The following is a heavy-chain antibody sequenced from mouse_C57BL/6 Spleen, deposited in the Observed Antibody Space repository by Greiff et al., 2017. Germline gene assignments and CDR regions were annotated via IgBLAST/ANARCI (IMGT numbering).Heavy chain of an antibody. V-gene: IGHV1-54*01. CDR1: GYAFTNYL. CDR3: ARRGTTVPFDY. D-gene: IGHD1-1*01. Sequence: QVQLQQSGAELVRPGTSVKVSCKASGYAFTNYLIEWVKQRPGQGLEWIGVINPGSGGTNYNEKFKGKATLTADKSSSTAYMQLSSLTSEDSAVYFCARRGTTVPFDYWGQGTTLTVSS. CDR2: INPGSGGT. J-gene: IGHJ2*01.